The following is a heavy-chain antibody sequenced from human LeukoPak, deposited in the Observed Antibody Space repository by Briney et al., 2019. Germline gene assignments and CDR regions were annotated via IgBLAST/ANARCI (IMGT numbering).Heavy chain of an antibody. D-gene: IGHD6-19*01. CDR3: ASLKMYSSGWSQFDY. J-gene: IGHJ4*02. Sequence: GRPLRLSCAASGFTFSSYGMHWVRQAPGKGLEWVAVIWYDGSNKYYADSVKGRFTISRDNSKNTLYLQMNSLRAEDTAVYYCASLKMYSSGWSQFDYWGQGTLVTVSS. CDR1: GFTFSSYG. V-gene: IGHV3-33*01. CDR2: IWYDGSNK.